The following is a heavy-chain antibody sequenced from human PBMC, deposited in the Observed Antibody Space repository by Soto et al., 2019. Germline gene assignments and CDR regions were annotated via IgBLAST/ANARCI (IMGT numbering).Heavy chain of an antibody. D-gene: IGHD6-19*01. J-gene: IGHJ6*02. CDR3: ARDREAGYNFYYGMDV. CDR2: IYTSASI. V-gene: IGHV4-4*07. Sequence: PSETLSLTCCVSGADINTYSWTWIRQPAGKGLEWIGRIYTSASINYNPSLKGRVTLSVDTSTNQVSLRLASVTAADTAIYYCARDREAGYNFYYGMDVWGQGTTVTVSS. CDR1: GADINTYS.